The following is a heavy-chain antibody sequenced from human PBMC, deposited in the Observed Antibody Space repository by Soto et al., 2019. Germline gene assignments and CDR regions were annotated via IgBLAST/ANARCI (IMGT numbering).Heavy chain of an antibody. Sequence: QVQLIQSGAEVKKPGASVKVSCKASGYAFSNYAIHWVRQAPGQSLEWMGWVNAGNGNRKYSQKFQGRVTVTRDTSASTVYMELCSLRAEDTAVYYCARDDFDSSGFDFWGQGTLVTVSS. CDR2: VNAGNGNR. D-gene: IGHD3-22*01. V-gene: IGHV1-3*01. J-gene: IGHJ4*02. CDR3: ARDDFDSSGFDF. CDR1: GYAFSNYA.